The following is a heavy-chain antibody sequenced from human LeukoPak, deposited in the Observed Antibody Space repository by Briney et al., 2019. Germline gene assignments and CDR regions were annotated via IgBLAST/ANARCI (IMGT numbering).Heavy chain of an antibody. CDR3: ARGGYYGSGSYKYYFDY. Sequence: GESLKISCNGSGYSFTSYWNGWVRQMPGKGLEWMGIIYPGDSGTRYSPSFQGQVTISADKSISTAYLQWSSLKASDTAMYYCARGGYYGSGSYKYYFDYWGQGTLVTVSS. CDR1: GYSFTSYW. J-gene: IGHJ4*02. V-gene: IGHV5-51*01. D-gene: IGHD3-10*01. CDR2: IYPGDSGT.